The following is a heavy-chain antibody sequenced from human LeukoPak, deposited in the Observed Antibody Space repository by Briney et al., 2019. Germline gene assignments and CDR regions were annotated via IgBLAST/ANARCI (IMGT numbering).Heavy chain of an antibody. D-gene: IGHD5-18*01. CDR1: GGSFSGYY. V-gene: IGHV4-34*01. CDR2: INHSGST. CDR3: ARRRGGGYSYALGRFDP. J-gene: IGHJ5*02. Sequence: SGTLSLTCAVYGGSFSGYYWSWIRQPPGKGLEWIGEINHSGSTNYNPSLKSRVTISVDTSKNQFSLKLSSVTAADTAVYYCARRRGGGYSYALGRFDPWGQGTLVTVSS.